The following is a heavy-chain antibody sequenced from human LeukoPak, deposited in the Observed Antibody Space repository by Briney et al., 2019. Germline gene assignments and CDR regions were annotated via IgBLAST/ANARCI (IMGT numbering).Heavy chain of an antibody. V-gene: IGHV1-2*02. CDR2: INPNSGGT. J-gene: IGHJ4*02. CDR3: ARDYVWGSYGFYYFDY. Sequence: GASVKVSCKASGYTFTGYYMHWVRQAPGQGLEWMGWINPNSGGTNYAQKFQSRVTMTRDTSISTAYMELSRLRSDDTAVYYCARDYVWGSYGFYYFDYWGQGTLVTVSS. CDR1: GYTFTGYY. D-gene: IGHD3-16*01.